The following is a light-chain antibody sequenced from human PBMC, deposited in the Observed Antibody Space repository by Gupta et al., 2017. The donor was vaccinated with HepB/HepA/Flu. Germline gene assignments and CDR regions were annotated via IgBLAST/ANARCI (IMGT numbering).Light chain of an antibody. J-gene: IGLJ2*01. CDR3: QAWDSIVV. Sequence: SYDLIQPPSVSVSPGQTASITCSGDKLGDKYAYWYQQKPGQSPVLVMYQDSKRPSGIPERFSGSNSGNTATLTISGTQAMDEADYYCQAWDSIVVFGGGTKLTVL. CDR1: KLGDKY. V-gene: IGLV3-1*01. CDR2: QDS.